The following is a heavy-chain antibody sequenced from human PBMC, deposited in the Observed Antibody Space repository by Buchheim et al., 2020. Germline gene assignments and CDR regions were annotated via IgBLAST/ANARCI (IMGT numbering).Heavy chain of an antibody. J-gene: IGHJ5*02. Sequence: QLQLQESGPGLVKPSETLSLTCTVSGGSISSSSYYWGWIRQPPGKGLEWIGSIYYSGSTYYNPSLKSRVTISVDTSKNQFSLKLSSVTAADTAVYYCARRGPYYYGSGSYRGDWFDPWGQGTL. CDR1: GGSISSSSYY. D-gene: IGHD3-10*01. CDR3: ARRGPYYYGSGSYRGDWFDP. V-gene: IGHV4-39*01. CDR2: IYYSGST.